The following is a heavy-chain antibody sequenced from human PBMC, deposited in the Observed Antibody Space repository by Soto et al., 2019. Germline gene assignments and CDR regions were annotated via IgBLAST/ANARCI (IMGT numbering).Heavy chain of an antibody. CDR3: ARDPAVAGTGPFDY. D-gene: IGHD6-19*01. CDR1: GYTFTGYY. CDR2: INPNSGGT. Sequence: GASVKVSCKASGYTFTGYYMHWVRQAPGQGLEWMGWINPNSGGTNYAQKFQGWVTMTRDTSISTAYMELSRLRSDDTAVYYCARDPAVAGTGPFDYWGQGTLVTVSS. J-gene: IGHJ4*02. V-gene: IGHV1-2*04.